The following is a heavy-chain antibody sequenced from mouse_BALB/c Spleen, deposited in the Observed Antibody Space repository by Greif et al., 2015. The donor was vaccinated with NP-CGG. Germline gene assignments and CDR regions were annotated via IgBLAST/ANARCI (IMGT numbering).Heavy chain of an antibody. CDR3: NVGLVSSSYAMDY. Sequence: VQLQQSGAELVRSGASVKLSCTASGFNIKDYYMHWVKQRPEQGLEWIGWIDPENGDTEYAPKFQGKATMTADTSSNTAYLQLSSLTSEDTAVYYCNVGLVSSSYAMDYWGQGTSVTVSS. V-gene: IGHV14-4*02. D-gene: IGHD1-1*01. J-gene: IGHJ4*01. CDR2: IDPENGDT. CDR1: GFNIKDYY.